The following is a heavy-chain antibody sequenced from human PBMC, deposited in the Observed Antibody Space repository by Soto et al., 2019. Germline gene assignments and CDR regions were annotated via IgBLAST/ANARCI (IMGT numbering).Heavy chain of an antibody. CDR2: ISAYNGNT. D-gene: IGHD5-18*01. V-gene: IGHV1-18*01. CDR3: ARASKGRYSYGYYY. Sequence: ASVKVSCKASGYTFTSYGISWVRQAPGQGLEWMGWISAYNGNTNYAQKLQGRVTMTTDTSTSTAYMELRSLRSDDTAVYYCARASKGRYSYGYYYWGQGTLVTVSS. J-gene: IGHJ4*02. CDR1: GYTFTSYG.